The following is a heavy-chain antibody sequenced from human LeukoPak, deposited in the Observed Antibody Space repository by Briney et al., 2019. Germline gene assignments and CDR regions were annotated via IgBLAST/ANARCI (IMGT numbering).Heavy chain of an antibody. CDR1: GSTFTRYY. V-gene: IGHV1-46*01. J-gene: IGHJ4*02. D-gene: IGHD6-13*01. Sequence: ASVKVSCKASGSTFTRYYIHWVRQAPGQGLDWMGMINPSSGSTRFAQMFQDRVTMTRDTSTSAVYMELSSLTSEDTAMYYCARTYSSSWSYCDSWGQGTLVTISS. CDR2: INPSSGST. CDR3: ARTYSSSWSYCDS.